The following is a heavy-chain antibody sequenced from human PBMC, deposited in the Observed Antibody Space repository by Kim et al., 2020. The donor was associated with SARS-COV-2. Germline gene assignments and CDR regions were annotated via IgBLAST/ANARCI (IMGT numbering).Heavy chain of an antibody. CDR3: ARVTSSRRYVTSYYYFDS. CDR2: INHSGSS. Sequence: SETLSLTCAVYGGSFTGYSWSWIRQPPGKGLEWIAEINHSGSSNYSPSPKSRVAVSVDTSKSQTPLRLTSMTAADTAAYYCARVTSSRRYVTSYYYFDS. J-gene: IGHJ4*01. V-gene: IGHV4-34*01. CDR1: GGSFTGYS. D-gene: IGHD3-9*01.